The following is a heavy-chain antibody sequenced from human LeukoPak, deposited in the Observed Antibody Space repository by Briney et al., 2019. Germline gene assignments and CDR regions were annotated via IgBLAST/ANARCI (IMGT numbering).Heavy chain of an antibody. D-gene: IGHD3-9*01. J-gene: IGHJ5*02. V-gene: IGHV1-18*01. CDR2: ISAYNGNT. Sequence: ASVKVSCTASGYTFTSYGISWVRQAPGQGLEWMGWISAYNGNTNYAQKLQGRVTMTTDTSTSTAYMELRSLRSDDTAVYYCARARLLRYFDWLLEIPRELWFDPWGQGTLVTVSS. CDR1: GYTFTSYG. CDR3: ARARLLRYFDWLLEIPRELWFDP.